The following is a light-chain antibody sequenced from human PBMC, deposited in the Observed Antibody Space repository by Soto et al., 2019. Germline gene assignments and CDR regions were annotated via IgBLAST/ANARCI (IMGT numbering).Light chain of an antibody. Sequence: EIVLMQSPGTLSLSPGERATLPCRASQSVSSSYLAWYQQKPGQAPRLLIYGASSRATGIPDRFSGSGSGTDFTLTISRLEPEDFAVYYCQQYGSSRTFGQGTKVDIK. CDR1: QSVSSSY. J-gene: IGKJ1*01. CDR2: GAS. CDR3: QQYGSSRT. V-gene: IGKV3-20*01.